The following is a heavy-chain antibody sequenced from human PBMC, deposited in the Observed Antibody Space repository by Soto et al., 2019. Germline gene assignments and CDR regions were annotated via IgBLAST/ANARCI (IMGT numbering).Heavy chain of an antibody. Sequence: SETLSLTCTVSGISVSTSDYCWGWVRQPPGKGLDWIGNIYYSGSTFYNPSLRSRVTISVDTSKNQFSLKLNSVTAADTAVYFCAGFVVPASRNSDFDYWGQGTLVTVSS. D-gene: IGHD2-15*01. V-gene: IGHV4-39*01. CDR1: GISVSTSDYC. J-gene: IGHJ4*02. CDR3: AGFVVPASRNSDFDY. CDR2: IYYSGST.